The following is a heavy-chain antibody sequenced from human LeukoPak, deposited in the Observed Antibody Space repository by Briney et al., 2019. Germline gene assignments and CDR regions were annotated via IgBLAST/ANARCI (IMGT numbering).Heavy chain of an antibody. CDR1: GFTFSSYW. J-gene: IGHJ4*02. CDR2: ISTSDGRT. V-gene: IGHV3-23*01. D-gene: IGHD6-13*01. CDR3: AKDRDGSTWMDYFDS. Sequence: GGSLRLSCAASGFTFSSYWMSWVRQAPGKGLEWVSIISTSDGRTYYADSVKGRFTISRDNSKNTLYMQMNSLRAEDTAVYYCAKDRDGSTWMDYFDSWGQGTLVTVSS.